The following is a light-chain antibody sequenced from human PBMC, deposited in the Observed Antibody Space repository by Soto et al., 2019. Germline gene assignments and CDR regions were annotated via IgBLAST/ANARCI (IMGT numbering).Light chain of an antibody. CDR1: QYIVTN. J-gene: IGKJ1*01. Sequence: EIVMTQSPGTLSVSPGERATLSCRASQYIVTNLAWYQQKPGQAPRLLIFAASTRAPGIPARFSGSGSGTEFTLTISSLQSADVGVYYCQQYYSWPRGTFGQGTKVEIK. CDR2: AAS. CDR3: QQYYSWPRGT. V-gene: IGKV3-15*01.